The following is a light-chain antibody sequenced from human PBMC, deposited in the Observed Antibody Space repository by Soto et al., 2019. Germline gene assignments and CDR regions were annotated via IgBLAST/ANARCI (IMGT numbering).Light chain of an antibody. CDR3: SSYTSSSTPVV. V-gene: IGLV2-14*01. CDR2: DVS. Sequence: SALTQPASVSGSPGQSITISCTGTSSDVGGYNYVSWYQQHPGKAPKLMIYDVSNRPSGVSNRFSGSKSGNTASLTISGLQAEAEADYYCSSYTSSSTPVVFGGGTKLTVL. J-gene: IGLJ2*01. CDR1: SSDVGGYNY.